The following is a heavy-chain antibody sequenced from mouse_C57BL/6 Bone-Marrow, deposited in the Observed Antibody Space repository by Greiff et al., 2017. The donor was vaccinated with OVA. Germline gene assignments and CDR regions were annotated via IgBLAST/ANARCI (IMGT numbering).Heavy chain of an antibody. J-gene: IGHJ4*01. D-gene: IGHD2-2*01. CDR1: GYTFTSYW. CDR2: IDTNSGGT. CDR3: ARGGIYYGYDRERDYAMDY. Sequence: QVQLQPPGAELVKPGASVKLSCKASGYTFTSYWMHWVKQRPGRGLEWIGRIDTNSGGTKYHEKFKSKATLSVDKPYSPAYMQLSSLTSGDSAVYYCARGGIYYGYDRERDYAMDYWGQGTSVTVSS. V-gene: IGHV1-72*01.